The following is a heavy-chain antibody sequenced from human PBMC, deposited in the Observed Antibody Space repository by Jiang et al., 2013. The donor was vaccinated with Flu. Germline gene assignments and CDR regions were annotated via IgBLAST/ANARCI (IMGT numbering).Heavy chain of an antibody. CDR2: IYTSGST. CDR1: GGSISSGSYY. Sequence: GSGLVKPSQTLSLTCTVSGGSISSGSYYWSWIRQPAGKGLEWIGRIYTSGSTNYNPSLKSRVTISVDTSKNQFSLKLSSVTAADTAVYYCAREITMVRGMDQPLLDYWGQGTLVTVSS. D-gene: IGHD3-10*01. V-gene: IGHV4-61*02. J-gene: IGHJ4*02. CDR3: AREITMVRGMDQPLLDY.